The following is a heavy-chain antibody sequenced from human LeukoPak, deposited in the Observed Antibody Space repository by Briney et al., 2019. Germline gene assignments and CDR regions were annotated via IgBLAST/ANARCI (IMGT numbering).Heavy chain of an antibody. D-gene: IGHD2-15*01. CDR1: GGSVSGYY. CDR3: ARIHRYCSGGACYVLDN. V-gene: IGHV4-59*02. J-gene: IGHJ4*02. CDR2: VYYSGST. Sequence: SETLSLACVVSGGSVSGYYWGWIRQPPGRGLEWIGYVYYSGSTNYNPSSKSRITISVDTSRNQFSLQLSSVTAADTAVYYCARIHRYCSGGACYVLDNWGQGTLVAVSS.